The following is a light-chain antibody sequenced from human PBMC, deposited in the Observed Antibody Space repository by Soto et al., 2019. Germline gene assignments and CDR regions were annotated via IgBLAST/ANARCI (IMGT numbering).Light chain of an antibody. V-gene: IGKV3D-15*01. Sequence: EIVMTQSPVTLSVSPGESATLSCRASQSVGSNLAWYQQRPGQAPRLLIYDASTRATGIPVRFSGSGSGTEFTLTISGLQSEDFGVYLCQQYNNRPPITFGQGTRLEIK. J-gene: IGKJ5*01. CDR1: QSVGSN. CDR2: DAS. CDR3: QQYNNRPPIT.